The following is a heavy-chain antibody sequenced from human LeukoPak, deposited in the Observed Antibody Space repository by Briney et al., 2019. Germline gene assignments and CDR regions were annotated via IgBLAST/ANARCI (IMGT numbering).Heavy chain of an antibody. CDR2: IWYGGSNK. CDR1: GFTFSSYG. CDR3: AKDSTPKRWLVRGVPPFDY. Sequence: GGSLRLSCAASGFTFSSYGMHWVRQAPGKGLEWVAVIWYGGSNKYYADSVKGRFTISRDNSKNTLYLQMNSLRAEDTAVYYCAKDSTPKRWLVRGVPPFDYWGQRILVTVSS. J-gene: IGHJ4*02. D-gene: IGHD3-10*01. V-gene: IGHV3-30*02.